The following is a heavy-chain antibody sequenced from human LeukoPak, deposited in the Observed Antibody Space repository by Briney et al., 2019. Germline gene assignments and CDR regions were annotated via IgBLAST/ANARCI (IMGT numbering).Heavy chain of an antibody. V-gene: IGHV1-69*05. CDR1: GGTFSSYA. CDR3: ASQGYYDSSGYYSWFDP. D-gene: IGHD3-22*01. J-gene: IGHJ5*02. CDR2: IIPIFGTA. Sequence: SVKVSCKASGGTFSSYAISWVRQAPGQGLEWMGGIIPIFGTANYAQKFQGRVTITTDESTSTAYMELSSLRSEDTAVYYCASQGYYDSSGYYSWFDPWGQGTLVTVSS.